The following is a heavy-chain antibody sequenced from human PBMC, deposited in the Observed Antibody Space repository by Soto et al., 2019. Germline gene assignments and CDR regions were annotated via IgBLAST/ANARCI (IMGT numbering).Heavy chain of an antibody. V-gene: IGHV1-46*01. CDR2: INPSGGST. CDR3: ARSRITIFGVGPMDFDY. J-gene: IGHJ4*02. CDR1: GYTFTSYY. D-gene: IGHD3-3*01. Sequence: ASVKVSCKASGYTFTSYYMHWVRQAPGQGLEWMGIINPSGGSTSYAQKFQGRVTMTRDTSTSTVYMELSSLRSEDTAVYYCARSRITIFGVGPMDFDYWGQGTLVTVSS.